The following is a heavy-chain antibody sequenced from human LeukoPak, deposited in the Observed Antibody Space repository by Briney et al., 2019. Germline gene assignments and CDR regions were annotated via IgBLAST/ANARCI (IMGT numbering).Heavy chain of an antibody. CDR1: GFTFNNYA. J-gene: IGHJ4*02. CDR3: AKDLYGDYDFDC. Sequence: PGASLRLSCAASGFTFNNYAMNWVRQAPGKGLXWVSVITSSGSTYYADSMKGRFTISRDNSKNTLYLQMNSLRAEDTAIYYCAKDLYGDYDFDCWGRGTLVTVSS. D-gene: IGHD4-17*01. CDR2: ITSSGST. V-gene: IGHV3-23*01.